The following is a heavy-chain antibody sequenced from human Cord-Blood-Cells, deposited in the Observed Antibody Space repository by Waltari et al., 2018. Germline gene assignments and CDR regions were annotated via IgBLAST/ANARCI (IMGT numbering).Heavy chain of an antibody. CDR2: INPNSGGT. J-gene: IGHJ4*02. CDR1: GYTFTGYY. CDR3: ARTIAARPSRIFDY. Sequence: QVQLVQSGAEVTKPAASVKVSCKASGYTFTGYYLHWVRQAPGQGPAWMGWINPNSGGTNYSQKFQGRVTMTRDTSISTDYMELSRLRSDDTAVYYCARTIAARPSRIFDYWGQGTLVTVSS. V-gene: IGHV1-2*02. D-gene: IGHD6-6*01.